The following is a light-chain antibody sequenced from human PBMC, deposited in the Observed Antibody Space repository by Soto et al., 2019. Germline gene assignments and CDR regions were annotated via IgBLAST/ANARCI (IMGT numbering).Light chain of an antibody. CDR2: EVS. Sequence: QSVLTQPPSASGSPGQSVTISCTGTSSGVGGYNYVSWYQQYSGKAPKLMIYEVSKRPSGVPDRFSGSKSGNTASLTVSGLQADDEADYYCSSYAGSNNFVVFGGGTKLTVL. CDR3: SSYAGSNNFVV. J-gene: IGLJ2*01. CDR1: SSGVGGYNY. V-gene: IGLV2-8*01.